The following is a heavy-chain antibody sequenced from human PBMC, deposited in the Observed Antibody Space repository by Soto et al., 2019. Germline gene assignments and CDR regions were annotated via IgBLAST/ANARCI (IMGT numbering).Heavy chain of an antibody. CDR2: IYHSGST. CDR1: SGALSDYW. J-gene: IGHJ6*03. CDR3: ARGSRATDYYYYYYMDV. V-gene: IGHV4-34*01. Sequence: SETLSLTCAVFSGALSDYWWSWIRQPPGKGLEWIGEIYHSGSTNYNPSLQSRVTISVDTSKNQFSLKLSSVTAADTAVYYCARGSRATDYYYYYYMDVWGKGTTVTVSS. D-gene: IGHD5-12*01.